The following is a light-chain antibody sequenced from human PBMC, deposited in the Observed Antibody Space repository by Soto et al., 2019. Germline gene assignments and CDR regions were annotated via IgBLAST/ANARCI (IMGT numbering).Light chain of an antibody. CDR1: ENVRTK. CDR3: QQYEKWPPSIT. J-gene: IGKJ5*01. CDR2: DVS. V-gene: IGKV3-15*01. Sequence: VMTQSPLSLTVTLGQPASISCRASENVRTKVGWYQQKAGQAPRLLIYDVSNRAAGISARFSGGGSVTEFTLTISSLQSEDFALYYCQQYEKWPPSITFGQGTRLEIK.